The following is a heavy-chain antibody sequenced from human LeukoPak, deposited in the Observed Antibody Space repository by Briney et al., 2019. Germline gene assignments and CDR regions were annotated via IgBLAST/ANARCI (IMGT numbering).Heavy chain of an antibody. Sequence: GGSLRLSCAASGFTFSTYWMSWVRQAPGKGLEWVSYISSSSTIYYADSVKGRFTISRDNAKNSLYLQMNSLRDEDTAVYYCARVRLGDYGLDVWGQGTTVTVSS. J-gene: IGHJ6*02. D-gene: IGHD3-22*01. CDR2: ISSSSTI. V-gene: IGHV3-48*02. CDR1: GFTFSTYW. CDR3: ARVRLGDYGLDV.